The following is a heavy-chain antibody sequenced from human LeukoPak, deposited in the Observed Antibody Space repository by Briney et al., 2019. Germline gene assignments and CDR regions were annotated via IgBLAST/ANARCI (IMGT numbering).Heavy chain of an antibody. Sequence: GGSLRLSCAASGFTFSGYWMSWIRQAPGKGLEWVANIKEDGSEKYYVDSVKGRFTISRDNAENSLYLQMNSLRAEDTAVYYCATYYSSGWSFDYWGQGTLVTVSS. D-gene: IGHD6-19*01. V-gene: IGHV3-7*01. CDR3: ATYYSSGWSFDY. J-gene: IGHJ4*02. CDR2: IKEDGSEK. CDR1: GFTFSGYW.